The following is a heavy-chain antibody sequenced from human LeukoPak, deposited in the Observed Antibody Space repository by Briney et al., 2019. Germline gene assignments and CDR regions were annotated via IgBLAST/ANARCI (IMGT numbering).Heavy chain of an antibody. D-gene: IGHD3-10*01. J-gene: IGHJ4*02. Sequence: SVKVSCKASGGTFSSYAISWVRQAPGQGLEWMGRIIPILGIANYAQKFQGGVTITADKSTSTAYMELSSLRSEDTAVYYCARELWFGESPPYYWGQGTLVTVSS. CDR3: ARELWFGESPPYY. V-gene: IGHV1-69*04. CDR2: IIPILGIA. CDR1: GGTFSSYA.